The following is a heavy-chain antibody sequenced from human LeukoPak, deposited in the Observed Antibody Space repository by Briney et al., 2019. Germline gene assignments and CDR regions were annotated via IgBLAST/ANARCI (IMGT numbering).Heavy chain of an antibody. CDR2: ISPDGSTT. Sequence: GGSLRLSCAASGFTFSRYWMHWVRQAPGKGLMWVSRISPDGSTTLYADSVKGRFTISRDNAKNSLFLQMNSLRAEDTAVYFCARMFEFWGQGTLVTVSS. CDR1: GFTFSRYW. J-gene: IGHJ4*02. CDR3: ARMFEF. V-gene: IGHV3-74*03.